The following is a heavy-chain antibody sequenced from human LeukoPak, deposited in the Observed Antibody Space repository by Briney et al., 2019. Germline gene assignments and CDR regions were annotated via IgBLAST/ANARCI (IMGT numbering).Heavy chain of an antibody. Sequence: GGSLRLSCGAYGFAFSNCDMHWVRQAPGKGLEWVAFIRYDGCDKYYIDSVKGRFIISRDNSNNILYLQMNSLTADDTALYYCGKNRLGQQYADAFEIWGQGTMV. CDR2: IRYDGCDK. J-gene: IGHJ3*02. V-gene: IGHV3-30*02. D-gene: IGHD6-13*01. CDR1: GFAFSNCD. CDR3: GKNRLGQQYADAFEI.